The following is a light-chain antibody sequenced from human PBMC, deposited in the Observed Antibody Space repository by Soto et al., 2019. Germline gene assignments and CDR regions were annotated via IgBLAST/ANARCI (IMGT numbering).Light chain of an antibody. J-gene: IGLJ1*01. CDR3: CSYAGSYTFV. Sequence: QSVLTQPPAASGSPGQSVTISCTGTKSDIGVYDFVSWYQHHPGKAPRLIIYDVSERPSGVPDRFSGSKSGNTASLTISGLQAEDEADYYCCSYAGSYTFVFAPGTKVTVL. CDR2: DVS. CDR1: KSDIGVYDF. V-gene: IGLV2-11*01.